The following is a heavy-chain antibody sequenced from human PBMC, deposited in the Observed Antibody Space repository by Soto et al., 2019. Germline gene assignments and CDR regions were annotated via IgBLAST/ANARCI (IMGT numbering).Heavy chain of an antibody. CDR1: GFTFYDYT. Sequence: RGSLRLSCAASGFTFYDYTIHFFRHFPFRCLEWVSLISWDGGSTYYADSVKGRFTISRDNSKNSLYLQMNSLRTDDTALYYCAKDVIAARPYYYFGLDVWGQGTTVTVSS. D-gene: IGHD6-6*01. V-gene: IGHV3-43*01. J-gene: IGHJ6*02. CDR3: AKDVIAARPYYYFGLDV. CDR2: ISWDGGST.